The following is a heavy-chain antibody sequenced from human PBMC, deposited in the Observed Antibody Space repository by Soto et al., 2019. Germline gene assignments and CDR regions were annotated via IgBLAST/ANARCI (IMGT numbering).Heavy chain of an antibody. CDR3: AKGGVTMVRGVTYFDY. J-gene: IGHJ4*02. CDR2: ISWNSGSI. D-gene: IGHD3-10*01. CDR1: GFTFDDYA. V-gene: IGHV3-9*01. Sequence: ESGGGLVQPGRSLRLSCAASGFTFDDYAMHWVRQAPGKGLEWVSGISWNSGSIGYADSVKGRFTISRDNAKNSLYLQMNSLRAEDTALYYCAKGGVTMVRGVTYFDYWGQGTLVTVSS.